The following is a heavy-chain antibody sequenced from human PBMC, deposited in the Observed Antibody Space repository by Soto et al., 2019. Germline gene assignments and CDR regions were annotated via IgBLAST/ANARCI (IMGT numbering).Heavy chain of an antibody. D-gene: IGHD3-10*01. Sequence: TLSLTCTVSGGSISSGGYYWSWIRQHPGKGLEWIGYIYYSGSTYYNPSLKSRVTISVDTSKNQFSLKLSSVTAADTAVYYCARDRMVRGVIKTYRIDPWGQGTLVTVSS. J-gene: IGHJ5*02. V-gene: IGHV4-31*03. CDR3: ARDRMVRGVIKTYRIDP. CDR2: IYYSGST. CDR1: GGSISSGGYY.